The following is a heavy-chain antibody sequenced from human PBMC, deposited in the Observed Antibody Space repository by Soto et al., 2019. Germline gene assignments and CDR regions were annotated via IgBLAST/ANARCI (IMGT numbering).Heavy chain of an antibody. Sequence: SGPTLVNPTQTLTLTCTFSGFSLSTSGMRVSWIRQPPGKALEWLARIDWDDDKFYSTSLKTRLTISKDTSKNQVVLTMTNMDPVDTATYYCARENYYGSGSYWSFDPWGQGTLVTVSS. J-gene: IGHJ5*02. V-gene: IGHV2-70*04. D-gene: IGHD3-10*01. CDR2: IDWDDDK. CDR1: GFSLSTSGMR. CDR3: ARENYYGSGSYWSFDP.